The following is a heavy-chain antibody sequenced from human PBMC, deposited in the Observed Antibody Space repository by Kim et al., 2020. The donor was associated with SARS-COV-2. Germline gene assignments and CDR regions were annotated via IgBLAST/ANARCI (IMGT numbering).Heavy chain of an antibody. CDR2: FDSEDGET. J-gene: IGHJ5*02. Sequence: ASVKVSCKVSGYTLTELPMHWVRQAPGKGLEWMGGFDSEDGETNYAQKFQGRVTMTEDTSTDTAYMELSSLRSEDAAVYYCATGVGYYDSSGYYYGSWGQGTLVTVSS. V-gene: IGHV1-24*01. CDR3: ATGVGYYDSSGYYYGS. D-gene: IGHD3-22*01. CDR1: GYTLTELP.